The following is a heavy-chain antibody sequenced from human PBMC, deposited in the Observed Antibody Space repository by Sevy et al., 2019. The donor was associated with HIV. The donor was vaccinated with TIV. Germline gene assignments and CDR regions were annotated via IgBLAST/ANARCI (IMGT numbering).Heavy chain of an antibody. CDR3: ANDANRLWFGETGHFDY. J-gene: IGHJ4*02. Sequence: GGSLRLSCAASGFTFSSYGMHWVRQAPGKGLEWVAVISYDGSNKYYADSVKGRFTISRDNSKNTLYLQMNSLRAEDTAVYYCANDANRLWFGETGHFDYWGQGTLVTVSS. D-gene: IGHD3-10*01. V-gene: IGHV3-30*18. CDR2: ISYDGSNK. CDR1: GFTFSSYG.